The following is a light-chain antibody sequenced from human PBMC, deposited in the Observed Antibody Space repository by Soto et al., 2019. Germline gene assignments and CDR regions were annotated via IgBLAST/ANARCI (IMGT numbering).Light chain of an antibody. CDR1: RSNIGSHT. CDR3: AAWDDSLDGYV. V-gene: IGLV1-44*01. Sequence: QSVLTQPPSASGTPGQRVTISCSGSRSNIGSHTVNWYQQLPGTAPKLLIYNNNLRPSGVPDRFSASKSGTSASLAISGLQSEDEADYYCAAWDDSLDGYVFATGTKLTV. CDR2: NNN. J-gene: IGLJ1*01.